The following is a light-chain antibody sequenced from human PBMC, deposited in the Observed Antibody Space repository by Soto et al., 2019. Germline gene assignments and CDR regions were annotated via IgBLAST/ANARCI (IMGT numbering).Light chain of an antibody. CDR3: QQYGNSRGT. CDR2: GAS. V-gene: IGKV3-20*01. Sequence: EMVLTHSPGTLSLSPGERATLSCRASLTISDNYLAWYQQKPGQAPRLLIYGASSRATGIPDRFSGSGSGTDFTLTISGLEPEDAAVYYCQQYGNSRGTFGQGTKVDI. J-gene: IGKJ1*01. CDR1: LTISDNY.